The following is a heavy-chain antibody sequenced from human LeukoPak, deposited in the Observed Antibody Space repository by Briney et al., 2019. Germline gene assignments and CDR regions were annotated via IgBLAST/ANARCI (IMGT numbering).Heavy chain of an antibody. CDR3: AKTSGIMTGIDY. J-gene: IGHJ4*02. Sequence: SQTLSLTCSVSGDSISSGDYYWSWIRQPPGKGLEWIGYIYHTGTTYYNPSLKSRVTISVDTSRNQFSLRLSPVTAADTAVYYCAKTSGIMTGIDYWGQGTLVTVSS. CDR1: GDSISSGDYY. D-gene: IGHD1-26*01. CDR2: IYHTGTT. V-gene: IGHV4-30-2*01.